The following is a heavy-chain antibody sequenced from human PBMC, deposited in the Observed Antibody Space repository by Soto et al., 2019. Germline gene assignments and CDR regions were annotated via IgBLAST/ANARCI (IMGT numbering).Heavy chain of an antibody. CDR1: GFSFGSYA. J-gene: IGHJ4*02. V-gene: IGHV3-23*01. D-gene: IGHD3-3*01. CDR2: ISGSDGKT. Sequence: PGGSLRLSGAASGFSFGSYALRWVRQAPGKGLEWVSTISGSDGKTFYADSVKGRFSISRDTSQNTLYLQMNSLRADDTAIYYCARWSYLDYWGQGT. CDR3: ARWSYLDY.